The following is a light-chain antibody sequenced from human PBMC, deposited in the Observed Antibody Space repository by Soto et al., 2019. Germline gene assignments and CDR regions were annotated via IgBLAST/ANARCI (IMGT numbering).Light chain of an antibody. CDR1: QGISSY. CDR3: QQLKSYPIT. V-gene: IGKV1-9*01. CDR2: AAS. Sequence: IPLTQSPSSLSASVGDRVTITCRASQGISSYLAWYQLKPGKGPRLLIYAASTLQSGVPSRFSGSGSGIDFTLTISSLQPEDFATYYCQQLKSYPITFGQGTRLEIK. J-gene: IGKJ5*01.